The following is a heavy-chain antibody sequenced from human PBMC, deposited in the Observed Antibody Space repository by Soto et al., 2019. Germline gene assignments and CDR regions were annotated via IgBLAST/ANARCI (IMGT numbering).Heavy chain of an antibody. CDR2: ISYDGSNK. J-gene: IGHJ3*02. D-gene: IGHD3-22*01. CDR3: AKPTEYYYDSSGSHDAFDI. Sequence: GGSLRLSCAASGFTFSSYVMHWVREAPGKGLGWVAVISYDGSNKYYADSVKGRFTISRDNSKNTLYLQMNSLRAEDTAVYYCAKPTEYYYDSSGSHDAFDIWGQGTMVTVSS. CDR1: GFTFSSYV. V-gene: IGHV3-30*18.